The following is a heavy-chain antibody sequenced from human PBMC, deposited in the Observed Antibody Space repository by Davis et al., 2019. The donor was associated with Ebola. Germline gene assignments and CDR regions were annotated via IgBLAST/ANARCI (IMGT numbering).Heavy chain of an antibody. CDR2: IIPIFGTA. V-gene: IGHV1-69*06. Sequence: SVKVSCKASGGTFSSYAISWVRQAPGQGLEWMGGIIPIFGTANYAQKFQGRVTITADKSTSTAYMELSSLRSEDTAVYYCAREEYGSGSYLNWFDPWGQGTLVTVSS. CDR1: GGTFSSYA. J-gene: IGHJ5*02. D-gene: IGHD3-10*01. CDR3: AREEYGSGSYLNWFDP.